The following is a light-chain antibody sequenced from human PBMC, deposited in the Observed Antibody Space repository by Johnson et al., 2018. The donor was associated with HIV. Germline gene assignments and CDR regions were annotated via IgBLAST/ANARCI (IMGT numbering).Light chain of an antibody. CDR3: GTWDSSLSASYV. CDR2: ETN. CDR1: SSNIGNNY. J-gene: IGLJ1*01. Sequence: QSVLTQPPSVSAAPGQKVTISCSGSSSNIGNNYVSWYQQLPGTAPKLLIYETNRRPSGIPARFSGSKSGSSATLGITGLQTGDEADYYCGTWDSSLSASYVFGTGTKVTVL. V-gene: IGLV1-51*02.